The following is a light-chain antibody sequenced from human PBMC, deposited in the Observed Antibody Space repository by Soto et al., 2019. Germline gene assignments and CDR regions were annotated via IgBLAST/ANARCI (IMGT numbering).Light chain of an antibody. V-gene: IGLV2-23*01. CDR3: CSYAGSSTSPYV. Sequence: QSVLTQPASVSGSPGQSITISCTGTSSDVGSYNLVSWYQQHPGKAPKLMIYEDSKRPSGVSNRFSGSKSGSTASLTISGLQAEDEADYYCCSYAGSSTSPYVFGTGTKVTVL. CDR2: EDS. CDR1: SSDVGSYNL. J-gene: IGLJ1*01.